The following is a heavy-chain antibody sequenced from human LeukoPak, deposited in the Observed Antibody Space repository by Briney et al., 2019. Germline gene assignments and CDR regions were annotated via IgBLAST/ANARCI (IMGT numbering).Heavy chain of an antibody. D-gene: IGHD2-15*01. J-gene: IGHJ4*02. CDR3: AKKTGGGSPLRTLFVY. CDR2: ISGSGVST. V-gene: IGHV3-23*01. CDR1: GFNYSNYA. Sequence: GGSLRLPCRASGFNYSNYAMSWVRQAPGKGLEWVSTISGSGVSTYYADSFKGRFTISRDNYNNTLDLQMNSLRAEDTAIYYCAKKTGGGSPLRTLFVYWGQGTLVTVSS.